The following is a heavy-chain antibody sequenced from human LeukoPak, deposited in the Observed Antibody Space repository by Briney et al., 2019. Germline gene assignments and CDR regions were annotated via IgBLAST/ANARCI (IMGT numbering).Heavy chain of an antibody. D-gene: IGHD3-10*01. CDR2: VFYTGSA. CDR1: GASINSAGYY. Sequence: SETLSLTCAVSGASINSAGYYWGWIRQPPGKGLEWIGGVFYTGSAYYNPSPKSRATVSIGTSRTQFSLNLTSVTAADTAVYYCARLQYYSGSGSYPDYWGQGTLVTVSS. V-gene: IGHV4-39*01. CDR3: ARLQYYSGSGSYPDY. J-gene: IGHJ4*02.